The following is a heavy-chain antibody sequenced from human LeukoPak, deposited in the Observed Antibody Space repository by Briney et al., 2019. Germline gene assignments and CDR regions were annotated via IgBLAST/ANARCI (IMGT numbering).Heavy chain of an antibody. D-gene: IGHD2-15*01. CDR3: ARDRFRYCSGAYCSHFEF. J-gene: IGHJ4*02. CDR1: GFIFDDYA. Sequence: PGGSLRLSCAASGFIFDDYAMHWVRQAPGKGLEWVSGINWNSGTIGYADSVKGQFTISRDNAKNSLYLQMNSLRADDMAFYYCARDRFRYCSGAYCSHFEFWGQGTLVSVSS. V-gene: IGHV3-9*03. CDR2: INWNSGTI.